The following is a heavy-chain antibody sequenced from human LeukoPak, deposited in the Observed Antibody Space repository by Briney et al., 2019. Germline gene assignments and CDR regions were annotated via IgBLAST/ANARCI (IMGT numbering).Heavy chain of an antibody. CDR2: IKTDGSEK. Sequence: GGSLRLSCEASGFTFSSYWMSWVRQAPGRGLEWVANIKTDGSEKYYVDSVKGRFTISRDNAKNSLYLQMNSLRAEDTAVYYCARVRYYDSSAYQLDAFDIWGQGTMVTVSS. V-gene: IGHV3-7*03. J-gene: IGHJ3*02. D-gene: IGHD3-22*01. CDR1: GFTFSSYW. CDR3: ARVRYYDSSAYQLDAFDI.